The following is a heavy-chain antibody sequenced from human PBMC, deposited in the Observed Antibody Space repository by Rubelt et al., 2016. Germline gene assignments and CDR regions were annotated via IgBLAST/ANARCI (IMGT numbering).Heavy chain of an antibody. CDR2: IYYSGST. V-gene: IGHV4-39*01. Sequence: QLQLQESGPGLVKPSETLSLTCSVSGGSISSTNYYWGWIRQPPGKGLEWIGSIYYSGSTYYNPSLKSRITISVDTSKIQFSLKLGSVTAADTAVYYCASLVPPLRNAFDIWGQGTMVTVSS. J-gene: IGHJ3*02. CDR1: GGSISSTNYY. CDR3: ASLVPPLRNAFDI.